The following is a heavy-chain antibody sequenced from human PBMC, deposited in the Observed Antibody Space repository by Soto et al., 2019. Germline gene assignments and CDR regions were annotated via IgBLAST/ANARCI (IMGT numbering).Heavy chain of an antibody. V-gene: IGHV1-3*01. CDR1: GYTFTSYA. CDR3: ARTSIAVAGTVIWFDP. CDR2: INAGNGNT. J-gene: IGHJ5*02. D-gene: IGHD6-19*01. Sequence: QVQLVQSGAEVKKPEASVKVSCKASGYTFTSYAMHWVRQAPGQRLEWMGWINAGNGNTKYSQKFHGRVTITRYTSASTAYMELSSLRSEDTAVYYCARTSIAVAGTVIWFDPWGQGTLVTVSS.